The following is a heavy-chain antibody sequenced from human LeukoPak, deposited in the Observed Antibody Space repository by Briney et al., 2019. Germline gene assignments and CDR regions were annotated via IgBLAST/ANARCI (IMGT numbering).Heavy chain of an antibody. CDR1: GFIFGDYV. Sequence: GRSLRLSYVASGFIFGDYVLNWVRQAPGKGLEWVGFIRSKGYGGTTEYAASVKGRFTISRDDFKSIAYLQMNSLKTEDTAVYYCTRVGYSSSYYFDYWGQGTLVTVSS. J-gene: IGHJ4*02. D-gene: IGHD6-6*01. V-gene: IGHV3-49*04. CDR2: IRSKGYGGTT. CDR3: TRVGYSSSYYFDY.